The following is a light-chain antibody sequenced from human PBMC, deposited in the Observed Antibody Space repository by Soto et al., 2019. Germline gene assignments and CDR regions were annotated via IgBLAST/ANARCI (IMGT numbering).Light chain of an antibody. CDR1: QSVSSN. J-gene: IGKJ1*01. CDR2: GAS. CDR3: QQYNNWEPT. V-gene: IGKV3-15*01. Sequence: EIVMTQSPATLSVSPGERATLSCRASQSVSSNLAWYQQKPGQAPRLLIYGASTRATGIPARISRSGSGTEFSLTISFLHSKDFTVSYCQQYNNWEPTCGQGPKLEIK.